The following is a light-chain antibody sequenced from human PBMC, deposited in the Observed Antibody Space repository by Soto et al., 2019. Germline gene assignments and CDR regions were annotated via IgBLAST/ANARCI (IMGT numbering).Light chain of an antibody. CDR1: QSVSNN. CDR3: QQYNNWPRT. J-gene: IGKJ5*01. Sequence: IVSMQFPGTLSLSPGERATLSCRPSQSVSNNYLAWYQQKPGQAPRVLIYGASTRATGIPARFSGSGSGTEFTLTISSLQSEDFAVYYCQQYNNWPRTFGQGTRLEIK. CDR2: GAS. V-gene: IGKV3-15*01.